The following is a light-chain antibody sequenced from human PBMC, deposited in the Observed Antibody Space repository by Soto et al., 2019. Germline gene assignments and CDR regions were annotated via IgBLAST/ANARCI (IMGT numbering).Light chain of an antibody. V-gene: IGLV1-40*01. CDR3: QSYDSSLSGSHVV. CDR1: SSNIGAGYD. J-gene: IGLJ2*01. CDR2: GNS. Sequence: QSVLTQPPSVSGAPGQRVTISCTGSSSNIGAGYDVHWYQQLPGTAPKLLIYGNSNRPSGVPDRFSGSKSGTSASLAITGLQAEDEADYYRQSYDSSLSGSHVVFGGGTKVTVL.